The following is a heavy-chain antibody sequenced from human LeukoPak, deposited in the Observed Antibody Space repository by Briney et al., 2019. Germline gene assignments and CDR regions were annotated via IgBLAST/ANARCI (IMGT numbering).Heavy chain of an antibody. D-gene: IGHD1-14*01. CDR2: INPNSGGT. J-gene: IGHJ4*02. V-gene: IGHV1-2*02. CDR1: GYTFSDYY. Sequence: ASVKVSCKASGYTFSDYYIHWVRQAPGQGLEWMGWINPNSGGTNSAQKFQGRVTMTRDTSISTAYMELSSLRSEDTAVYYCASTIPESYWGQGTLVTVSS. CDR3: ASTIPESY.